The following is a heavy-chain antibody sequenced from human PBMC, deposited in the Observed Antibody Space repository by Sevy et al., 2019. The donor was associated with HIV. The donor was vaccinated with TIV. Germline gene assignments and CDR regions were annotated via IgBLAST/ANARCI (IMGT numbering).Heavy chain of an antibody. CDR2: ISSSTI. V-gene: IGHV3-48*01. CDR1: GFTFNIFS. CDR3: AREGGYTDQGMDV. J-gene: IGHJ6*02. Sequence: GGSLRLSCAASGFTFNIFSINWVRRAPEKGLEWVSYISSSTIYYADSVKGRFTISRDNAKNSLSLQMNSLRAEDTAVYYCAREGGYTDQGMDVWGQGTTVTVSS. D-gene: IGHD5-12*01.